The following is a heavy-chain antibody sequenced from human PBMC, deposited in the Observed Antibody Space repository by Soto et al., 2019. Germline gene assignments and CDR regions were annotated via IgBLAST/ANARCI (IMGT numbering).Heavy chain of an antibody. Sequence: QVQLVQSGAEVRKPGSSVKVSCKASGGTFSSYAISWVRQAPGQGLEWMGGITPIYGPANYAQRLRGRVTLSADESTSTAYMELRSLTSEDTAIYYCARASPNDCSAYPTDAFDIWGQGTMVIVSP. V-gene: IGHV1-69*01. CDR2: ITPIYGPA. D-gene: IGHD2-21*01. J-gene: IGHJ3*02. CDR1: GGTFSSYA. CDR3: ARASPNDCSAYPTDAFDI.